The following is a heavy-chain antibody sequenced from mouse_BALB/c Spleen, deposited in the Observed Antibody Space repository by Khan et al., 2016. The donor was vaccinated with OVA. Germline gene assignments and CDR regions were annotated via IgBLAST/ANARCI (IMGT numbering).Heavy chain of an antibody. CDR2: IYPGIGNT. CDR3: ARSGTGSFLY. J-gene: IGHJ3*01. Sequence: QVQLQQSGAELARPGASVKLSCKASGYTFTDYYINWVRQRTGQGLEWIGDIYPGIGNTYYNEKFKGKATLTADKSSSTAYMQLSSLTSEDSAVYFCARSGTGSFLYWGQGLWSLSLQ. D-gene: IGHD4-1*01. V-gene: IGHV1-77*01. CDR1: GYTFTDYY.